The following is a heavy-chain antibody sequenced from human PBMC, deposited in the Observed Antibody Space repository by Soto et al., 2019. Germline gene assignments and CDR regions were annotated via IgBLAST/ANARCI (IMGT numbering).Heavy chain of an antibody. CDR3: SSSRKGYGMDV. D-gene: IGHD6-13*01. V-gene: IGHV4-31*03. Sequence: SETLSLTCTVSGDSISSDGYYWSWIRQHPGKGLEWIGYMYRSGSTYYNPSLKNRLVISADTPKNQFTLKLSFVSAADTAVYYCSSSRKGYGMDVWGQGPTVTVSS. J-gene: IGHJ6*02. CDR1: GDSISSDGYY. CDR2: MYRSGST.